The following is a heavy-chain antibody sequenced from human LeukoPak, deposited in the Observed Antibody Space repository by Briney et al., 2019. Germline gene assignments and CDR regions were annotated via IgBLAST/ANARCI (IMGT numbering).Heavy chain of an antibody. J-gene: IGHJ4*02. Sequence: ASVKVSCKTSGGTFNNSAISWVRQAPGQGLEWLGGIMPLFGTAGYAQKFQGRVTITTDESTSTAYMELSSLRSEDTAVYYCARAGPFHYGDYADYFDYWGQGTLVTVSS. V-gene: IGHV1-69*05. CDR1: GGTFNNSA. D-gene: IGHD4-17*01. CDR3: ARAGPFHYGDYADYFDY. CDR2: IMPLFGTA.